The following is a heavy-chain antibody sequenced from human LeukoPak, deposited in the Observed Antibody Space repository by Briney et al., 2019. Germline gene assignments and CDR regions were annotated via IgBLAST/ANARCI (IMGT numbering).Heavy chain of an antibody. CDR2: ISYDGSNK. CDR1: GFTFSSYG. Sequence: GGSLRLSCAASGFTFSSYGMHWVRQAPGKGLEWVAVISYDGSNKYYADSVKGRFTGSRDNSKNILYLQMNTLRAEDTAVYYCVKHQQWLWYAMDVWGQGNSVTVSS. D-gene: IGHD6-19*01. V-gene: IGHV3-30*18. J-gene: IGHJ6*02. CDR3: VKHQQWLWYAMDV.